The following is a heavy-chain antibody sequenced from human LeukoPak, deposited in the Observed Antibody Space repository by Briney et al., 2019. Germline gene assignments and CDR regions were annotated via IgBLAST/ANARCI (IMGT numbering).Heavy chain of an antibody. Sequence: PSETLSLTCTVSGGSISSSSYYWGWIRQPPGKGLEWIGSIYYSGSTYYNPSLKSRVTISVDTSKNQFSLKLSSVTAADTAVYYCARGSYNYPLVIDYWGQGTLVTVSS. CDR3: ARGSYNYPLVIDY. V-gene: IGHV4-39*07. CDR2: IYYSGST. CDR1: GGSISSSSYY. D-gene: IGHD5-24*01. J-gene: IGHJ4*02.